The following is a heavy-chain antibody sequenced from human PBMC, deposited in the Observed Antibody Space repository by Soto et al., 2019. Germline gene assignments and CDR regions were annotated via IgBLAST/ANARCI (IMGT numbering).Heavy chain of an antibody. CDR3: ARRSFPYSGSPLEPWSDALDI. D-gene: IGHD1-26*01. CDR2: ISYNGNNK. J-gene: IGHJ3*02. CDR1: GFSISTYA. Sequence: QVQLVKSWGGVVQPGRSLRLSCAASGFSISTYALHWVRQAPGKGPEWVAIISYNGNNKHYADSVKGRFTISRDNSKNTVDLQMNSLRVEDTAMYYCARRSFPYSGSPLEPWSDALDIWGQGTMVTVSS. V-gene: IGHV3-30*04.